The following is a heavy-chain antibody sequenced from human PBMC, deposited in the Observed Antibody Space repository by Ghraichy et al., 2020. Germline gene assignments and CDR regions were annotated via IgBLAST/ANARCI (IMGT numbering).Heavy chain of an antibody. J-gene: IGHJ4*02. CDR1: GFSFSSHW. CDR3: AREDIFSGRGGADC. D-gene: IGHD3-9*01. CDR2: LKRDGSEV. Sequence: GGSLRLSCTASGFSFSSHWMSWVRQAPGKGLEWVASLKRDGSEVYYVDSVKGRFTVSRDNAKNSLYLQMNSLRAEDTAMYYCAREDIFSGRGGADCWGQGTLVTVSS. V-gene: IGHV3-7*03.